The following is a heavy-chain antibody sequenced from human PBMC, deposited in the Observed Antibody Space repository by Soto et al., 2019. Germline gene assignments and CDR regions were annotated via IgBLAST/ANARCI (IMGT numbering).Heavy chain of an antibody. CDR1: GGSISSSNW. Sequence: QVQLQESGPGLVKPSGTLSLTCAVSGGSISSSNWWSWVRQPPGKGLEWIGEIYHSGSTNYNPSLKRRVTISVAKSKNQFSLKLSSVTAADTAVYYCARVNGWEISGWYVDYWGQGTLVTVSS. J-gene: IGHJ4*02. CDR3: ARVNGWEISGWYVDY. CDR2: IYHSGST. D-gene: IGHD6-19*01. V-gene: IGHV4-4*02.